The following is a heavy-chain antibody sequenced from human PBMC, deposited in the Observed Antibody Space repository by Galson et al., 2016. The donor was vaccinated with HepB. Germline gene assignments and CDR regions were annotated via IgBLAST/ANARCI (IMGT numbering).Heavy chain of an antibody. Sequence: SLRLSCAASGFKFGNYGMNWVRQTPDKRLQWVAVVSYGGTTQFYAGSVRGRFTISRANVKSTVYLQMNNLRPEDTALYFCVKARGFGDHLDAFGLWGRGTMVIVS. J-gene: IGHJ3*01. D-gene: IGHD4-17*01. CDR3: VKARGFGDHLDAFGL. CDR1: GFKFGNYG. CDR2: VSYGGTTQ. V-gene: IGHV3-30*18.